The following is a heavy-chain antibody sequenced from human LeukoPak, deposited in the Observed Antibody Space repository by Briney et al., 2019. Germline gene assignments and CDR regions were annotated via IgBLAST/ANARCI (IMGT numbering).Heavy chain of an antibody. CDR1: GGSINNYY. D-gene: IGHD2-15*01. Sequence: SETLSLTCTVSGGSINNYYWSWIRQPAGKGLEWIGRIYTRGSTNYNPPLKSRVTMSVDTSKNQFSLKLSSVTAADTAVYYCARGRYCSADICSGGDAFDIWGQGTMVSVSS. CDR2: IYTRGST. V-gene: IGHV4-4*07. J-gene: IGHJ3*02. CDR3: ARGRYCSADICSGGDAFDI.